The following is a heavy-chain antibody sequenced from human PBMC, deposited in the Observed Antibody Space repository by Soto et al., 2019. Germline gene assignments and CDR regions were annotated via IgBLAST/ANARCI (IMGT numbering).Heavy chain of an antibody. CDR3: ARRVSSSWYVGGMDV. V-gene: IGHV4-39*01. D-gene: IGHD6-13*01. CDR2: LYYSGST. J-gene: IGHJ6*02. CDR1: GGSISSSSYY. Sequence: QLQLQESGPGLVKPSETLSLTCTVSGGSISSSSYYWGWIRQPPGKGLEWIGSLYYSGSTYYNPSRNSRITTSVDTSKNQFSLKLSSVTAADTAVYYCARRVSSSWYVGGMDVWGQGTTVTVSS.